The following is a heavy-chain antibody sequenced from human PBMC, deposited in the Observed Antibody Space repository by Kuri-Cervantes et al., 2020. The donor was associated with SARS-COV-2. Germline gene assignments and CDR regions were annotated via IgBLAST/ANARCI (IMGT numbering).Heavy chain of an antibody. CDR3: AKGGDFWSGFTYFDS. J-gene: IGHJ4*02. CDR2: LSNDGAHE. V-gene: IGHV3-30*18. Sequence: GGSLRLSCAASGFMFNRYAMHWVRQAPGKGLEWVALLSNDGAHEYYADSVKGRFTISRDNFKNTLFLQMNSLRSEDTAMYYCAKGGDFWSGFTYFDSCGPGTLVTVSS. D-gene: IGHD3-3*01. CDR1: GFMFNRYA.